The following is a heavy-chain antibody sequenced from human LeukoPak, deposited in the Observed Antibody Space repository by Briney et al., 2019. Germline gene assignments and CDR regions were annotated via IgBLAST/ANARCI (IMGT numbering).Heavy chain of an antibody. V-gene: IGHV1-3*01. J-gene: IGHJ3*02. Sequence: ASVKVSCKASGYTFTSYAMHWVRQAPGQRLEWMGWINAGNGNTKYSQKFQGRVTITRDTSASTAYMELSSLRSEDTAVYYCAREYYYDSSGFNDAFDIWGQGTMVTVSS. CDR1: GYTFTSYA. CDR3: AREYYYDSSGFNDAFDI. D-gene: IGHD3-22*01. CDR2: INAGNGNT.